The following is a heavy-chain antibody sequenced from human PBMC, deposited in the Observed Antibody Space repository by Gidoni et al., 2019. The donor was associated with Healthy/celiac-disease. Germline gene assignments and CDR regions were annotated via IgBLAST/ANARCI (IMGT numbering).Heavy chain of an antibody. CDR3: ARMAVDTAMAIDY. D-gene: IGHD5-18*01. CDR1: GFSLSTSGMC. Sequence: QVTLRESGPALVNPTLTCTFSGFSLSTSGMCVSWIRQPPGKALEWLARIDWDDDKYYSTSLKTRLTISKDTSKNQVVLTMTNMDPVDTATYYCARMAVDTAMAIDYWGQGTLVTVSS. CDR2: IDWDDDK. V-gene: IGHV2-70*15. J-gene: IGHJ4*02.